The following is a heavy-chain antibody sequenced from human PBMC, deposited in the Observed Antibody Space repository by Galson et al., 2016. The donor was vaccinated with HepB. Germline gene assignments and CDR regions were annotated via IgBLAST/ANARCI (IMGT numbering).Heavy chain of an antibody. D-gene: IGHD3-16*01. J-gene: IGHJ6*02. CDR1: EYISDDHG. CDR2: IIWWNGDR. CDR3: VKDVTAGGMVI. Sequence: SLRLSCAASEYISDDHGVHWVRQVPGKGLEWVSGIIWWNGDRGYADSVKGRFTISRDNAKNSMYLQMNSLRVEDTALYYCVKDVTAGGMVIWGQGTTVTVS. V-gene: IGHV3-9*02.